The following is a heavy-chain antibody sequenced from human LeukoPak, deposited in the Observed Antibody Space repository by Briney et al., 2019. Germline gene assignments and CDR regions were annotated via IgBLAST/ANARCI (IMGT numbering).Heavy chain of an antibody. V-gene: IGHV3-7*01. CDR1: GFTFSVYW. Sequence: PGGSLRLSCEASGFTFSVYWMGWVRQAPGKGLEWVANIKPDGSEKYYVDSVKGRFTISRDNSKNSLYLQMNRLRVEDAAIYYCLGGGGFWGQGTQVIVSA. CDR3: LGGGGF. D-gene: IGHD2-15*01. J-gene: IGHJ4*02. CDR2: IKPDGSEK.